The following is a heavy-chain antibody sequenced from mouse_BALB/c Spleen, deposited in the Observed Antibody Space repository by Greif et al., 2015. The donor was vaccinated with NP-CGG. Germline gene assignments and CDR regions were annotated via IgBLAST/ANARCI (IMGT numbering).Heavy chain of an antibody. CDR3: ARYDYDAMDY. CDR2: ISNGGGST. CDR1: GFTFSSYT. V-gene: IGHV5-12-2*01. J-gene: IGHJ4*01. Sequence: EVNVVESGGGLVQPGGSLKLSCAASGFTFSSYTMSWVRQTPEKRLEWVAYISNGGGSTYYPDTVKGRFTISRDNAKNTLYLQMSSLKSEDTAMYYCARYDYDAMDYWGQGTSVTVSS.